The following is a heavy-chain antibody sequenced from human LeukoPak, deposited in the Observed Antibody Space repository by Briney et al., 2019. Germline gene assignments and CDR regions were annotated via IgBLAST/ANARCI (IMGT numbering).Heavy chain of an antibody. D-gene: IGHD3-10*01. J-gene: IGHJ6*02. CDR2: INPNSGGT. V-gene: IGHV1-2*02. CDR3: ARVQLVRGVITYYYYGMDV. CDR1: GYTFTGYY. Sequence: GASVKVSCKASGYTFTGYYMHWVRQAPGQGLEWMGWINPNSGGTNYAQKFQGRVTMTRDTSISTAYMELSRLRSDDTAVYYCARVQLVRGVITYYYYGMDVWGQGTTVTVSS.